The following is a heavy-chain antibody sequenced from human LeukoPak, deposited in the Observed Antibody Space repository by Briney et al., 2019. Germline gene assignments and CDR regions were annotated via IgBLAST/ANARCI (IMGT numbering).Heavy chain of an antibody. CDR1: GYTFTGYY. V-gene: IGHV1-2*02. CDR3: ATLGFGEYIGGFDY. Sequence: ASVKVSCKASGYTFTGYYMHWVRQAPGQGLEWMGWINPNSGGTNYAQKFQGRVTMTRDTSISTAYMELSRLRSDDTAVYYCATLGFGEYIGGFDYWGQGILVTVSS. D-gene: IGHD3-10*01. CDR2: INPNSGGT. J-gene: IGHJ4*02.